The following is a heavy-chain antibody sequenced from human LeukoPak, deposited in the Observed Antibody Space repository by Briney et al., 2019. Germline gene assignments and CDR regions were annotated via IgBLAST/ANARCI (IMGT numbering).Heavy chain of an antibody. Sequence: GGSLRLSCAASGFTFSSYAMSWVRQAPGKGLEWVSAISGSGGSTYYADSVKGRFTISRDNSKNTLYLQMNSLRAEDTAVYYCARHWRGWYSIDYWGQGTLVTVSS. V-gene: IGHV3-23*01. CDR3: ARHWRGWYSIDY. CDR1: GFTFSSYA. J-gene: IGHJ4*02. D-gene: IGHD6-19*01. CDR2: ISGSGGST.